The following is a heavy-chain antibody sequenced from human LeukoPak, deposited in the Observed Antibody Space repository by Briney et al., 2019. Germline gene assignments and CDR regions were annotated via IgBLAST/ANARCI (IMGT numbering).Heavy chain of an antibody. CDR1: GFTLSIYG. D-gene: IGHD6-19*01. Sequence: GGSLRLSCAASGFTLSIYGMHWVRQVPGKGLEWVAVTWKDGINKDYADSVKGRFTISRDNSKNTLYLQMSSLRAEDTAVYYCARGIEVAGKLSWLDPWGQGTLVIVSA. J-gene: IGHJ5*02. V-gene: IGHV3-33*01. CDR2: TWKDGINK. CDR3: ARGIEVAGKLSWLDP.